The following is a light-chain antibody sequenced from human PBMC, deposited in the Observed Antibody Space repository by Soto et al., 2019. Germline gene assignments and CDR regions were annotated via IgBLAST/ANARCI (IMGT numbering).Light chain of an antibody. CDR1: SIDIGGYNY. CDR3: SSYADSNTRVV. V-gene: IGLV2-8*01. Sequence: QSVLTQPPSASGSPGQAVTISCTGTSIDIGGYNYVSWYQQHPGKAPKLMIYEVTKRPSGVPGRFSGSKSGNTASLTVSGLQAEDEADYYCSSYADSNTRVVFGGGTKVTV. J-gene: IGLJ3*02. CDR2: EVT.